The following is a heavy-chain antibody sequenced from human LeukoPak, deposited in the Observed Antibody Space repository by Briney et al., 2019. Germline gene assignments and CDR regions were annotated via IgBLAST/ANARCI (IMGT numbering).Heavy chain of an antibody. D-gene: IGHD3-10*01. J-gene: IGHJ5*02. CDR1: GGSISSYY. V-gene: IGHV4-59*12. CDR2: IYYSGST. CDR3: ARRGPPRTLLRGVKSGWFDP. Sequence: SETLSLTCTVSGGSISSYYWSWIRQPPGKGLEWIGYIYYSGSTNYSPSLKSRVTISVDTSKNQFSLKLSSVTAADTAVYYCARRGPPRTLLRGVKSGWFDPWGQGTLVTVSS.